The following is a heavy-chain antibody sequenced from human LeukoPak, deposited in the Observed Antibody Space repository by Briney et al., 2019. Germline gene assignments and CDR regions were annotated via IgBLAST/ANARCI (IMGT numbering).Heavy chain of an antibody. D-gene: IGHD6-13*01. CDR1: GGSISSYY. CDR2: IHYSGST. CDR3: ARNLIPEQLVLNF. J-gene: IGHJ4*02. V-gene: IGHV4-59*01. Sequence: SETLSLTCTVYGGSISSYYWSWIRQPAGKVLEWMGYIHYSGSTNYNPSLKSRVTISVDTSKNQFSLKLSSVTAADTAVYYCARNLIPEQLVLNFWGQGTLVTVSS.